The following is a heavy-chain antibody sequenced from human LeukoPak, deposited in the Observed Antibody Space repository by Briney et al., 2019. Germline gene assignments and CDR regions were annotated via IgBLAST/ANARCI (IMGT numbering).Heavy chain of an antibody. D-gene: IGHD3-22*01. CDR3: AKRGVVIRVILVGFHKEAYYFDS. J-gene: IGHJ4*02. Sequence: GGSATLLCAVWGLFLSNYGMSGVRRARGEGLEWVAGMSGRGGGTNYGDSVKGRFRSSRDNPKNTLYRQMNRLRAEDTAVYFCAKRGVVIRVILVGFHKEAYYFDSWGQGAVVSLSS. CDR1: GLFLSNYG. CDR2: MSGRGGGT. V-gene: IGHV3-23*01.